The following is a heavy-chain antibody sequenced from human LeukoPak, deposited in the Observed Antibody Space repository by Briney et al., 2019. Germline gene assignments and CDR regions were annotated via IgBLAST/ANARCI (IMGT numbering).Heavy chain of an antibody. V-gene: IGHV3-7*01. CDR1: GFTFSSYW. J-gene: IGHJ4*02. CDR2: IKQDGSET. Sequence: GGSLRLSCTASGFTFSSYWMSWVSQAPGKGLEWVANIKQDGSETYYMDSVKGRFTISRDNAKNSLYLQMTSLRAEDTAVYYCARDGTRRPSPPDYWGQGTLVTVSS. CDR3: ARDGTRRPSPPDY.